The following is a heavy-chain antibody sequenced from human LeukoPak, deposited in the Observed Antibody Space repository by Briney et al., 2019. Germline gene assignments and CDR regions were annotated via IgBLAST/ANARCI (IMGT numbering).Heavy chain of an antibody. Sequence: PGGSLRLSCAASGFTFSSYSMNWVRQAPGEGLEWVSSISSSSSYIYYADSVKGRFTISRDNAKNSLYLQMNSLRAEDTAVYYCARGGCGGDCFDYWGQGTLVTVSS. CDR2: ISSSSSYI. V-gene: IGHV3-21*01. J-gene: IGHJ4*02. CDR1: GFTFSSYS. CDR3: ARGGCGGDCFDY. D-gene: IGHD2-21*01.